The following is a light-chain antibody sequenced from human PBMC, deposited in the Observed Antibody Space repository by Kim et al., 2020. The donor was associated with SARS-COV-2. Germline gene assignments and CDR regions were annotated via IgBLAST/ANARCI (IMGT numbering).Light chain of an antibody. CDR3: QAWDSSTVV. Sequence: SVSPGQTAIITCSGNELGDKNVCWYQQKAGQSPVLVIYEDRKRPSGIPERVSGSNSRNTATLTISGTQAMDEADYYCQAWDSSTVVFGGGTKLTVL. V-gene: IGLV3-1*01. CDR1: ELGDKN. J-gene: IGLJ2*01. CDR2: EDR.